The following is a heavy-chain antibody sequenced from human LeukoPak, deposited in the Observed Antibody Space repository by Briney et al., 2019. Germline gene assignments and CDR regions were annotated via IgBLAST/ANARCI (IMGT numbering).Heavy chain of an antibody. V-gene: IGHV3-74*03. CDR1: GFTFRSYS. D-gene: IGHD1-26*01. CDR3: TRRSDSGTYYDY. J-gene: IGHJ4*02. CDR2: INSDVSIT. Sequence: PGGSLRLSCAASGFTFRSYSMHWVRQAPGKGLEWVSRINSDVSITTYADSVEGRFTVSRDNAKNTLFLQMNSLRAEDTAVYYCTRRSDSGTYYDYWGQGTLVTVSS.